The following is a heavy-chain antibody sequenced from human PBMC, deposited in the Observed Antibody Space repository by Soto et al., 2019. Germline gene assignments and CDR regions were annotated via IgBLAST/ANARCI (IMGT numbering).Heavy chain of an antibody. J-gene: IGHJ5*02. V-gene: IGHV3-23*01. CDR2: VTGSGGST. CDR3: ARGGYSSSFDP. D-gene: IGHD6-13*01. CDR1: GFTFCSYA. Sequence: GGSLRLSCAASGFTFCSYAMIWVRQAPGEGLEWVSTVTGSGGSTYYADSVKGRFTISRDNSKNTLYLQMNSLRAEDTAVYYCARGGYSSSFDPLGQGTLVTVSS.